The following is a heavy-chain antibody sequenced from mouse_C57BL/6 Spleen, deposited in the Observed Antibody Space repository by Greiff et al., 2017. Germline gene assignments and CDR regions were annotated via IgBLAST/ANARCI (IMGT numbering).Heavy chain of an antibody. Sequence: EVKVVDSGGGLVQPGGSLKLSCAASGFTFSDYGMAWVRQAPRKGPEWVAFISNLAYSIYYADTVTGRFTISRENAKNTLYLELSSLRSEDTAMYYCARRVYGSSLWYFDVWGTGTTVTVSS. CDR1: GFTFSDYG. V-gene: IGHV5-15*01. D-gene: IGHD1-1*01. CDR2: ISNLAYSI. J-gene: IGHJ1*03. CDR3: ARRVYGSSLWYFDV.